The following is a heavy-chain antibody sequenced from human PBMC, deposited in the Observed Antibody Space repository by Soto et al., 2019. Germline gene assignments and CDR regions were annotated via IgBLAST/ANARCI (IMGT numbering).Heavy chain of an antibody. J-gene: IGHJ5*02. Sequence: QVQLVQSGAEVKKPGASVKVSCKASGYTFSTYGFSWVRQAPGQGLEWMGWIGVHNGDTNYAQNFRGRVTMTTDTSTTPCYMELRSLTSDDTAVYFCARDWRGAECFDPWGQGTLVTVSS. V-gene: IGHV1-18*01. CDR1: GYTFSTYG. CDR3: ARDWRGAECFDP. D-gene: IGHD3-3*01. CDR2: IGVHNGDT.